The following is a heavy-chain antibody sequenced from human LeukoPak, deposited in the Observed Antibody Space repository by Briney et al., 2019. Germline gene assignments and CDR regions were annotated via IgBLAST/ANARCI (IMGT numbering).Heavy chain of an antibody. CDR2: IIPILGIA. J-gene: IGHJ4*02. D-gene: IGHD6-13*01. CDR3: ARVTGIAAAKLDY. CDR1: GYTFTSYG. Sequence: ASVKVSCKASGYTFTSYGISWVRQAPGQGLEWMGRIIPILGIANYAQKFQGRVTITADKSTSTAYMELSSLRSEDTAVYYCARVTGIAAAKLDYWGQGTLVTVSS. V-gene: IGHV1-69*04.